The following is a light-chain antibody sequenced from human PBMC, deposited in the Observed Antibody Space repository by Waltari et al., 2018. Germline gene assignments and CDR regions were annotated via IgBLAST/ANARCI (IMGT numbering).Light chain of an antibody. CDR3: QQRAFWPPT. V-gene: IGKV3-11*01. Sequence: EIVLTQSQATLSLSPGAGATLTCRSSQSVSSSLAWIQQRPGQAPRLLIYDASSRATGIPARFSGSESGTDFTLTISGLEPEDFAVYYCQQRAFWPPTFGRGTKLEMK. J-gene: IGKJ2*01. CDR2: DAS. CDR1: QSVSSS.